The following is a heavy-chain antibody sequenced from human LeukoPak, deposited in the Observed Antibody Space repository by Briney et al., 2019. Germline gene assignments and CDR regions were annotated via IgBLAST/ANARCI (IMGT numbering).Heavy chain of an antibody. Sequence: PGGSLRLSCAASGFTFSSYWMSWVRQAPGKGLEWVANIKQDGSQKYYVDSVKGRFTISRDNAKNSLYLQMNSLRAEDTAVYYCAELGITMIGGVWGKGTTVTISS. J-gene: IGHJ6*04. CDR1: GFTFSSYW. CDR2: IKQDGSQK. CDR3: AELGITMIGGV. D-gene: IGHD3-10*02. V-gene: IGHV3-7*01.